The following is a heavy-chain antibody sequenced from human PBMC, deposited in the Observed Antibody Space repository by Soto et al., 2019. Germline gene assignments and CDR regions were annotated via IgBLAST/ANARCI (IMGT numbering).Heavy chain of an antibody. CDR3: EGSWT. Sequence: EVQLLVSGGGSAQPGGSLRLPCEFSGFTLTTYAMSWVRQTPGKGLEWVSQISASGDRTYYADSVKGRFTISKDFSKNTLFLQMNSLRGEDSAVYYCEGSWTWGQGTMVTVSS. CDR2: ISASGDRT. D-gene: IGHD5-12*01. CDR1: GFTLTTYA. J-gene: IGHJ3*01. V-gene: IGHV3-23*01.